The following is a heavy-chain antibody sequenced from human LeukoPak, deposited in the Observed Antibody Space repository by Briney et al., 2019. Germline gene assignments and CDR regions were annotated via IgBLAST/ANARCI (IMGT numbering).Heavy chain of an antibody. J-gene: IGHJ4*02. CDR2: ISWNSGSI. V-gene: IGHV3-48*04. CDR1: GFTFSSYS. D-gene: IGHD1/OR15-1a*01. Sequence: GGSLRLSCAASGFTFSSYSMNWVRQAPGKGLEWVSGISWNSGSIGYADSVKGRFTISRDNAKNTLYLQMNSLRAEDTAVYYCARSQNKSYYFDDWGQGILVTVSS. CDR3: ARSQNKSYYFDD.